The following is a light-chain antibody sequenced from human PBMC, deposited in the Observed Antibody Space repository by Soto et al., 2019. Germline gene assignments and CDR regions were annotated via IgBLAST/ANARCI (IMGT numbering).Light chain of an antibody. V-gene: IGKV3-20*01. CDR1: QSVSSSY. Sequence: EIVLTQSPGTLSLSPGERATLSCRASQSVSSSYLAWYQHKPGQAPRLLIYGASSRATGIPDRLSGSGSGTDFTLTISRLEPEEFAVYYCQQYDSSPWTFGQGTKVEIK. CDR2: GAS. CDR3: QQYDSSPWT. J-gene: IGKJ1*01.